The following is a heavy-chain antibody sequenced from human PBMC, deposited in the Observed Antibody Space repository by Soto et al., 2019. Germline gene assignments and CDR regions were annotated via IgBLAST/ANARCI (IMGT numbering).Heavy chain of an antibody. CDR2: INPATGAA. Sequence: QLHLVQSGAVVKKPGASATVSCSASGYPVTAYYMHWVRQAPGRGLEWMGGINPATGAAKYTQTFQGRVTMPRDPSTSTVFMELSGLTSGDTAVFYCARGGGVGVAGSAAFDMWGQGTLVTVSS. CDR1: GYPVTAYY. V-gene: IGHV1-2*02. D-gene: IGHD3-3*01. CDR3: ARGGGVGVAGSAAFDM. J-gene: IGHJ3*02.